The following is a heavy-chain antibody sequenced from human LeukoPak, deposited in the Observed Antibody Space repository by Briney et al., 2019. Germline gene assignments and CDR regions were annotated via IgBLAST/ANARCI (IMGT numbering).Heavy chain of an antibody. CDR1: GFTFSSYW. J-gene: IGHJ4*02. CDR3: ARGAGSSSAYQPFDY. V-gene: IGHV3-74*01. CDR2: INSDGSST. D-gene: IGHD3-22*01. Sequence: HPGRSLRLSCAASGFTFSSYWMHWVRQAPGKGLVWVSRINSDGSSTSYADSVKGRFTISRDNAKNTLYLQMNSLRAEDTAVYYCARGAGSSSAYQPFDYWGQGTLVTVSS.